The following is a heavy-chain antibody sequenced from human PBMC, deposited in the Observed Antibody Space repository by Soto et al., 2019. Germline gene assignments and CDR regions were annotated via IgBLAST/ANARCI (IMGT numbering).Heavy chain of an antibody. CDR3: ARAGDYPLTGAFEI. D-gene: IGHD4-17*01. J-gene: IGHJ3*02. CDR2: IYHSGST. CDR1: GASISSNNW. Sequence: QVQLQESGPGLVKPSGTLSLTCAVSGASISSNNWWSWVRQPPGTGLEWIGEIYHSGSTNYNPSLESRVTMSVDKSKNQFSLKLSSIIAADTAMYYCARAGDYPLTGAFEIWGQGTMVTVS. V-gene: IGHV4-4*02.